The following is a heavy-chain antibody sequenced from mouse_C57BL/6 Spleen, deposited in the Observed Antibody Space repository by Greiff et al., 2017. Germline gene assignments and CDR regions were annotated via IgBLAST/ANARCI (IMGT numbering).Heavy chain of an antibody. Sequence: QVQLQQSGAELVRPGASVTLSCKASGYTFTDYEMHWVKQTPVHGLEWIGAIDPETGGTAYNQKFKGKAILTADKSSSTAYMERRSLTSEDSAVYYCTGDYVSRFAYWGQGTLVTVSA. CDR2: IDPETGGT. CDR3: TGDYVSRFAY. D-gene: IGHD2-4*01. J-gene: IGHJ3*01. V-gene: IGHV1-15*01. CDR1: GYTFTDYE.